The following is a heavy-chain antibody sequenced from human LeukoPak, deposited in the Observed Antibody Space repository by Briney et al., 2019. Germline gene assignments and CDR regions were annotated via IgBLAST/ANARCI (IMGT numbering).Heavy chain of an antibody. J-gene: IGHJ5*02. CDR3: ARDLYYDSSGYYYP. CDR1: GFTVRSNY. D-gene: IGHD3-22*01. V-gene: IGHV3-66*01. CDR2: IYSGGST. Sequence: GSLRLSCAASGFTVRSNYMSWVRQAPGKGLEWVSVIYSGGSTYYADSVKGRFTISRDNSKNTLYLQMNSLRAEDTAVYYCARDLYYDSSGYYYPWGQGTLVTVFS.